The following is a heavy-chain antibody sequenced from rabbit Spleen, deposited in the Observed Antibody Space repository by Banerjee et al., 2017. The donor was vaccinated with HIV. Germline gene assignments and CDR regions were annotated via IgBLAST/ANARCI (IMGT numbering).Heavy chain of an antibody. J-gene: IGHJ4*01. CDR2: IDTSDGDT. V-gene: IGHV1S45*01. CDR3: ARDLATVVGWNFNL. Sequence: EQLEEFGGGLVKPGGTLTLTCTVSGFSFSSNWICWVRQAPGKGLEWIACIDTSDGDTDYANWPKGRFTISKASSTTVTLQMTSLTAADTATYFCARDLATVVGWNFNLWGQGTLVTVS. D-gene: IGHD3-1*01. CDR1: GFSFSSNW.